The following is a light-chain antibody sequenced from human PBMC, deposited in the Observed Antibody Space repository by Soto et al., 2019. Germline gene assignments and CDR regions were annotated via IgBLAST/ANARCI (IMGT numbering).Light chain of an antibody. CDR2: GAS. CDR1: QSISSN. CDR3: QHYNNWPFT. Sequence: VSRGERATLCCRASQSISSNLAWYQQKPGQAPTLLIYGASARATGIPARFSGSWSGTEFTLTISSLQSEDFAVYYCQHYNNWPFTFGLGTRLEIK. V-gene: IGKV3-15*01. J-gene: IGKJ5*01.